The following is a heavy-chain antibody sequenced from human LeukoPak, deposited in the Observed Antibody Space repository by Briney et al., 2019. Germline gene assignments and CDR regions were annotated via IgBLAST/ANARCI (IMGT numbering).Heavy chain of an antibody. D-gene: IGHD4-17*01. CDR2: IYYSGST. Sequence: SETLSLTCTVSGYSISSGYYWGWIRQPPGKGLEWIGSIYYSGSTYYNPSLKSRVTISVDTSKNQFSLKLSSVTAADTAVYYCARSGWTTVTTFFDYWGQGTLVTVSS. V-gene: IGHV4-38-2*02. J-gene: IGHJ4*02. CDR1: GYSISSGYY. CDR3: ARSGWTTVTTFFDY.